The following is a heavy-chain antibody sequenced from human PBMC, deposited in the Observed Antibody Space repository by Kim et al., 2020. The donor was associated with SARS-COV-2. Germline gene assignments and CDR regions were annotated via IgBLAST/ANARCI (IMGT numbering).Heavy chain of an antibody. D-gene: IGHD2-21*02. CDR1: GFTFSSYW. Sequence: GGSLRLSCAASGFTFSSYWMPWVRQARGKGLEWVASIRGDGSEKKYVESVKGRFTISRDNGKNSVYLQMNTLRAEDTAIYYCAKIRLTEPDVYWGQGTL. CDR2: IRGDGSEK. CDR3: AKIRLTEPDVY. V-gene: IGHV3-7*01. J-gene: IGHJ4*02.